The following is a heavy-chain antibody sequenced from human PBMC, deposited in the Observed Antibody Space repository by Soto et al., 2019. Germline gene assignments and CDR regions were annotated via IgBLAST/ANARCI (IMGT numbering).Heavy chain of an antibody. CDR2: VKDGGST. J-gene: IGHJ5*02. CDR1: GGSLTGYY. D-gene: IGHD5-12*01. V-gene: IGHV4-34*01. CDR3: ATGQEGIVATP. Sequence: QVQLQQWGAGLLKPSETLSLTCTVNGGSLTGYYWSWIRQPPGKGLEWIGEVKDGGSTNYSPSLRGXXSXAXXTPTTHFSRGLNSVTAADTAVYCCATGQEGIVATPWHQGALVTVSS.